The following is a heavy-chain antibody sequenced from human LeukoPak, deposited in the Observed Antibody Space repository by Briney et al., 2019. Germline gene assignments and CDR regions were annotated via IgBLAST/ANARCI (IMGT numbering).Heavy chain of an antibody. D-gene: IGHD6-19*01. Sequence: PSETLSLTCAVSGGSISSNSYYWGWIRQPPGKGLEWIGSIYYSGSTYYNPSLKSRVTISVYTSKNQFSLKLSSVTAADTAVYYCARLPRASGWYGAYYYYMDVWGKGTTVTISS. CDR2: IYYSGST. J-gene: IGHJ6*03. CDR3: ARLPRASGWYGAYYYYMDV. V-gene: IGHV4-39*01. CDR1: GGSISSNSYY.